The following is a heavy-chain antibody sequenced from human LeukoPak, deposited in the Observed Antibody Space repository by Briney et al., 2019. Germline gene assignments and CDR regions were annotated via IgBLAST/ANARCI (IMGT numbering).Heavy chain of an antibody. J-gene: IGHJ4*02. Sequence: ASVKVSCKASGGTFSSYAISWVRQAPGQGLEWMGRINPNSGGTNYAQKFQGRVTMTRDTSISTAYMELSRLRSDDTAVYYCARLRYDSSGYYYWGQGTLVTVSS. CDR3: ARLRYDSSGYYY. CDR1: GGTFSSYA. V-gene: IGHV1-2*06. D-gene: IGHD3-22*01. CDR2: INPNSGGT.